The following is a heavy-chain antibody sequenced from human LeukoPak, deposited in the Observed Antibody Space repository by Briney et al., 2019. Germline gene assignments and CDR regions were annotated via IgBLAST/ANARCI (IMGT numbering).Heavy chain of an antibody. J-gene: IGHJ4*02. CDR1: GYTLTELS. CDR3: ATKPPEGYYYDSSGYFDY. CDR2: FYPEDGET. D-gene: IGHD3-22*01. V-gene: IGHV1-24*01. Sequence: ASVKVSCKVSGYTLTELSMHWVRQAPGKGLESMGVFYPEDGETIYAQKFQGRVTMTEDTSTDTAYMELSSLRSEDTAVYYCATKPPEGYYYDSSGYFDYWGQGTLVTVSS.